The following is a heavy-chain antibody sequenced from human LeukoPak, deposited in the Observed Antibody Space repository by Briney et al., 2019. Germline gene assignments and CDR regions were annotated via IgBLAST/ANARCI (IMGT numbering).Heavy chain of an antibody. CDR2: IYRGGST. V-gene: IGHV3-66*01. CDR3: ARWVNNGGKGCYFDY. D-gene: IGHD4-23*01. J-gene: IGHJ4*02. CDR1: GFTVSSNY. Sequence: GGSLRLSCAASGFTVSSNYMTWVRQAPGKGLDCVSVIYRGGSTYHADSVKGRFTISRDDSKNTVYLQMNSLRAEDTAVYYCARWVNNGGKGCYFDYWGQGILVTVSS.